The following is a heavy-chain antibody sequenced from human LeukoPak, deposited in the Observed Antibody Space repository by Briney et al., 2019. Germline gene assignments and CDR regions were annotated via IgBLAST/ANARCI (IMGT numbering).Heavy chain of an antibody. V-gene: IGHV1-8*01. Sequence: ASVKVSCKASGYTFTSYDINWVRQAPGQGLEWMGWMNPNSGNTGYAQKFQGRVTMTRNTSISKAYMELSSLRSEDPAVYYCARSRATVTTYYFDYWGQGTLVTVSS. CDR1: GYTFTSYD. J-gene: IGHJ4*02. D-gene: IGHD4-11*01. CDR3: ARSRATVTTYYFDY. CDR2: MNPNSGNT.